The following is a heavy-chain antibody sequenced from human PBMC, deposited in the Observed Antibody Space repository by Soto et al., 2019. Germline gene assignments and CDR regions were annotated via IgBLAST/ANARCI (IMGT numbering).Heavy chain of an antibody. V-gene: IGHV1-2*04. D-gene: IGHD2-2*01. J-gene: IGHJ6*02. CDR2: INPNSGGT. Sequence: GASVKVSCKASGYTFTSYGISWVRQAPGQGLEWMGWINPNSGGTNYAQKFQGWVTMTRDTSISTAYMELSRLRSDDTAVYYCAVTVVPAASSYYGMDVWGQGTTVTVSS. CDR3: AVTVVPAASSYYGMDV. CDR1: GYTFTSYG.